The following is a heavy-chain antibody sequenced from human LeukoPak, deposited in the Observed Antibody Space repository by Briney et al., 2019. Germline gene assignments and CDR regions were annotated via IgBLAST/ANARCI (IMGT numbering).Heavy chain of an antibody. V-gene: IGHV4-39*01. D-gene: IGHD3-10*01. CDR1: GGSISSSSYY. CDR3: ARPEGSGYYFDY. CDR2: IYYSGST. Sequence: SETLSLTCTVSGGSISSSSYYWGWIRQPPGKGLEWIGSIYYSGSTYFNPSLKRRVTISVDTSKNQFSLKLSSVTAADTAVYYCARPEGSGYYFDYWGQGTLVTVSS. J-gene: IGHJ4*02.